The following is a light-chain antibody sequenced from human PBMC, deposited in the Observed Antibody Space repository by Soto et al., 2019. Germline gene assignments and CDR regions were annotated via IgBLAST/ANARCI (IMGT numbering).Light chain of an antibody. CDR1: QSISIW. Sequence: DIKMTKSPFTLSASIGDRVTITCRASQSISIWLAWYQQKAGKAPKILIYKASSLESGVPSRFSGSGSGTEFTLTISSLQPDDVATYYCPQYCTYPPRTFGQGTKVDIK. CDR2: KAS. V-gene: IGKV1-5*03. J-gene: IGKJ1*01. CDR3: PQYCTYPPRT.